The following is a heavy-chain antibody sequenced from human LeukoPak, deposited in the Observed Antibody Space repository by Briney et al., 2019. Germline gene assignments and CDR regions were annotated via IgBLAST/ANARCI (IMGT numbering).Heavy chain of an antibody. CDR1: GYTFNKYG. D-gene: IGHD3-22*01. J-gene: IGHJ4*02. V-gene: IGHV7-4-1*02. Sequence: ASVKVSCKTSGYTFNKYGVTWVRQAPGQGLEWVGWINTITGNPTYAQGFTGQFVFSLDTSVSTAYLQISSLKAEDTAMYFCVRAAHDSGGYLQYYFDYWGQGTLVTVSS. CDR3: VRAAHDSGGYLQYYFDY. CDR2: INTITGNP.